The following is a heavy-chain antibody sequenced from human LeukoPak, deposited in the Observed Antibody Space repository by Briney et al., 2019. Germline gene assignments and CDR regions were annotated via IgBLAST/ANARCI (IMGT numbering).Heavy chain of an antibody. D-gene: IGHD3-10*01. Sequence: PGGSLRLSCAASGFTFSSYAMSWVRQAPGKGLEWVSAISGSGGSTYSADSVKGRFTISRDNSNNTLYLQMNSLRAEDTAVYYCAKCLFYYGSGSYYVDYWGQGTVVTVS. CDR2: ISGSGGST. V-gene: IGHV3-23*01. CDR1: GFTFSSYA. CDR3: AKCLFYYGSGSYYVDY. J-gene: IGHJ4*02.